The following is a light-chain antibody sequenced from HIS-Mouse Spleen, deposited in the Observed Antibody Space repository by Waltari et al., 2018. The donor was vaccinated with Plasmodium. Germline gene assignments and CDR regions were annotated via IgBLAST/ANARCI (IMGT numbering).Light chain of an antibody. J-gene: IGKJ1*01. Sequence: DIQMTQSPSTLSASVGDRDTITCRASQSISSRLAWYQQKPGKAPKLLFYKASSLESGVPSRFSGSGSGTEFTLTISSLQPDDFATYYCQQYNSYSWTFGQGTKVEIK. V-gene: IGKV1-5*03. CDR3: QQYNSYSWT. CDR2: KAS. CDR1: QSISSR.